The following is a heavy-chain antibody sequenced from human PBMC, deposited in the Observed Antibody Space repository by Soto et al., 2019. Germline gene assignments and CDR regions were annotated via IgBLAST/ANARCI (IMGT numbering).Heavy chain of an antibody. Sequence: QVQLVQSGAELKKPGASVKVSCKASGYTFSNYDMNWVRQATGQGPEWIGWVNPNNGDTGYAQKFQGRVTLTTDISTTTAYMELTSLRSEDTAIYYWAKVSRKGCAIDFEYWGQGNLITVSS. J-gene: IGHJ4*02. CDR3: AKVSRKGCAIDFEY. V-gene: IGHV1-8*01. D-gene: IGHD2-21*01. CDR1: GYTFSNYD. CDR2: VNPNNGDT.